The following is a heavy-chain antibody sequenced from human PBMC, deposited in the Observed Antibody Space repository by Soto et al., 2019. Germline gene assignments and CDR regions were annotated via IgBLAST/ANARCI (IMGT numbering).Heavy chain of an antibody. CDR3: ARLEGLATISYYFDF. J-gene: IGHJ4*02. CDR1: GGSIRSGGYS. D-gene: IGHD3-9*01. Sequence: SETLCLTCAVSGGSIRSGGYSWSWIRQPPGKGLEWIGYIYHSGSTYYNPSLKSRVTISVDRPKSQFSLKLNSVTAADSAVYFCARLEGLATISYYFDFWGQGALVTVSS. V-gene: IGHV4-30-2*01. CDR2: IYHSGST.